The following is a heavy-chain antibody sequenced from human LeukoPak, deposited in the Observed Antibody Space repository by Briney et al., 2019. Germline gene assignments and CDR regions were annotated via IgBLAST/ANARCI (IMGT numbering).Heavy chain of an antibody. V-gene: IGHV3-23*01. CDR1: GFIFSSYA. CDR2: ISGSGGST. J-gene: IGHJ4*02. CDR3: AKAAVPGTKYYFDS. D-gene: IGHD2-8*01. Sequence: GGSLRLSCAASGFIFSSYAMSWVRQAPGKGLEWVSTISGSGGSTYYADSVKGRFTISRDSSKDTLYLQMNTLRAEDTALYYCAKAAVPGTKYYFDSWGQGTLVTVSS.